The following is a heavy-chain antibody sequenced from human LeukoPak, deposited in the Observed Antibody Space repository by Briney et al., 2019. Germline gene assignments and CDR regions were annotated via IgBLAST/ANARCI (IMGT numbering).Heavy chain of an antibody. Sequence: PGGSLRLSCAASGIVFSNTAMNWARQSPGRGLEWVSAISGGGERTFYADSVKGRFTISRDNSKNMVYLQMNSLRADDTAIYYCGRDGGQYSSGPEFDPGGQGALVTVSS. CDR3: GRDGGQYSSGPEFDP. CDR1: GIVFSNTA. J-gene: IGHJ5*02. D-gene: IGHD6-19*01. CDR2: ISGGGERT. V-gene: IGHV3-23*01.